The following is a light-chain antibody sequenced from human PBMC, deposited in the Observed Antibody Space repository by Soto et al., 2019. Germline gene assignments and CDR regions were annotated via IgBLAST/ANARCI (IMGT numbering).Light chain of an antibody. V-gene: IGKV3D-20*02. CDR2: GAS. CDR1: QSFSSSS. J-gene: IGKJ1*01. Sequence: EIVLTQSPGTLSLSPGERSTLSGRASQSFSSSSLAWYQQKPGQAPRLLIYGASNRATGIPARFSGSGSGTDFTLTISSLEPEDFAVYYCQQRSNWPPTCGQGTKVDIK. CDR3: QQRSNWPPT.